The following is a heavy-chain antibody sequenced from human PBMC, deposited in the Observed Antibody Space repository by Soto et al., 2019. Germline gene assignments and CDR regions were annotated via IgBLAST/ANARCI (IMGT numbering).Heavy chain of an antibody. V-gene: IGHV3-13*01. CDR3: ARGVAAAGHYYYYGMDV. CDR2: IGTAGDT. Sequence: GGSLRLSCAASGFTFSSYDMHWVRQATGEGLEWVSAIGTAGDTYYPGSVKGRFTISRENAKNSLYLQMNSLRAEDTAVYYCARGVAAAGHYYYYGMDVWGQGTTVTVSS. D-gene: IGHD6-13*01. CDR1: GFTFSSYD. J-gene: IGHJ6*02.